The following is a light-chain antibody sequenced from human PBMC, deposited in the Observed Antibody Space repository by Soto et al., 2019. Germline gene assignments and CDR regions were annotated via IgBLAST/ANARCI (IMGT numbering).Light chain of an antibody. CDR3: QQYNNWPPVT. V-gene: IGKV3-15*01. CDR1: QSVRSN. Sequence: EVVITQSPPTLSVSPGERVTLSCRASQSVRSNLAWYQQKPGQSPRLLIYGASTRATGIPARFSGSGSGTEFTLTISSLQSEDFAVYYCQQYNNWPPVTFGQGTKVDIK. CDR2: GAS. J-gene: IGKJ1*01.